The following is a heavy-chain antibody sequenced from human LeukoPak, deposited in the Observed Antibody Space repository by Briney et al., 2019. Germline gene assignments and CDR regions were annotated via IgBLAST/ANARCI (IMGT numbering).Heavy chain of an antibody. CDR1: GFTFSSYW. CDR2: IKQDGSEK. V-gene: IGHV3-7*05. Sequence: GGSLRLSCTASGFTFSSYWMSWVRQAPGKGLEWAANIKQDGSEKYYVDSVKGRFTISRDNAKNSLYLQMNSLRAEDTAVYYCARDFYGPYYYYGMDVWGQGTTVTVSS. CDR3: ARDFYGPYYYYGMDV. J-gene: IGHJ6*02. D-gene: IGHD2/OR15-2a*01.